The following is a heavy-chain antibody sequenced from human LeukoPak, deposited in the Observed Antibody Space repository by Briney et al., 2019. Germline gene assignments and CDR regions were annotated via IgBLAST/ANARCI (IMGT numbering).Heavy chain of an antibody. CDR2: IYYSGST. D-gene: IGHD3-22*01. V-gene: IGHV4-59*01. CDR1: GGSISSYY. Sequence: KPSETLSLTCTVSGGSISSYYWSWIRQPPGKGLEWIGYIYYSGSTNYNPSLKSRVTISVDTSKKQFSLKLTSVTAADTAVYYCARVRRYYDSSGYPSRLFDYWGQGTLVTVSS. CDR3: ARVRRYYDSSGYPSRLFDY. J-gene: IGHJ4*02.